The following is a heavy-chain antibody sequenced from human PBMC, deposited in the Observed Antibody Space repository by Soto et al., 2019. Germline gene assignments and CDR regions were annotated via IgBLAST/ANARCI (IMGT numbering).Heavy chain of an antibody. CDR3: ARGTDIVVVVAAIFDY. CDR1: GYTFTGYY. CDR2: INPNSGGT. D-gene: IGHD2-15*01. Sequence: ASVKVSCKASGYTFTGYYMHWVRQAPGQGLEWMGWINPNSGGTNYAQKFQGRVTMTRDTSISTAYMELSRLRSDDTAVYYCARGTDIVVVVAAIFDYRGQGTRGTVSS. V-gene: IGHV1-2*02. J-gene: IGHJ4*02.